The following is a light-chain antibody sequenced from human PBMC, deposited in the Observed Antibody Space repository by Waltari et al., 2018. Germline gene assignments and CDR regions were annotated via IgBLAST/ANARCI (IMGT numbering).Light chain of an antibody. CDR1: SSDVGGDDS. CDR2: DVN. Sequence: QSALSQPASVSGSPGQSITISCTGSSSDVGGDDSVSWYQDHPGQAPKVIIYDVNNRPSAVSDRFSGSKSGNPASLTISGLQAEDEANYYCCSQSSYNGVIFGGGTKLTVL. CDR3: CSQSSYNGVI. V-gene: IGLV2-14*03. J-gene: IGLJ2*01.